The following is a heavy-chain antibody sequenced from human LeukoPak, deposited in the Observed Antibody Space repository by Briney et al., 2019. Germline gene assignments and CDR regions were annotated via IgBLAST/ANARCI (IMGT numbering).Heavy chain of an antibody. CDR2: INSDGSWT. V-gene: IGHV3-74*01. CDR3: VSFYETY. CDR1: RFTFNSYA. Sequence: PGGSLRLSCAASRFTFNSYAMSWVRQAPGKGLEWVSHINSDGSWTSYADSVKGRFTISKDNAKNTVYLQMNNLRAEDTAVYYCVSFYETYWGRGTLVTVSS. D-gene: IGHD2-2*01. J-gene: IGHJ4*02.